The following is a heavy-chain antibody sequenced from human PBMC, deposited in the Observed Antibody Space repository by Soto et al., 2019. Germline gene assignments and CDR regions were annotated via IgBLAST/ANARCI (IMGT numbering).Heavy chain of an antibody. CDR1: GFTFSSYA. J-gene: IGHJ6*02. D-gene: IGHD2-15*01. V-gene: IGHV3-30-3*01. CDR3: ARDRRGDGNYYYYYGMDV. CDR2: ISYDGSNK. Sequence: QVQLVESGGGVVQPGRSLRLSCAASGFTFSSYAMHWVRQAPGKGLEWVAVISYDGSNKYYADSVKGRFTISRDNSKNTLYLQMNSLRAEDTAVYYCARDRRGDGNYYYYYGMDVWGQGTTVTVSS.